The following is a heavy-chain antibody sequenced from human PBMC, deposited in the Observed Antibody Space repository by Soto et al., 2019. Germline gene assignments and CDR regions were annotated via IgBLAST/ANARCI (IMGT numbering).Heavy chain of an antibody. J-gene: IGHJ5*02. V-gene: IGHV4-31*03. CDR3: ARGDDYYDSSGYYGHNWFDP. CDR1: GGSISSGGYY. CDR2: IYYSGST. Sequence: QVQLQESGPGLVKPSQTLSLTCTVSGGSISSGGYYWSWIRQHPGKGLEWIGYIYYSGSTYYNPSLKSRVTISVDTSKNQCSLKLSSVTAADTAVYYCARGDDYYDSSGYYGHNWFDPWGQGTLVTVSS. D-gene: IGHD3-22*01.